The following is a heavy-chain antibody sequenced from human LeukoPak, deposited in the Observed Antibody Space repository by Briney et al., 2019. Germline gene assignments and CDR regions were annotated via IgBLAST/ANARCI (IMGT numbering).Heavy chain of an antibody. CDR1: GFSVSGNY. CDR2: IYSGGST. V-gene: IGHV3-53*01. D-gene: IGHD1-26*01. Sequence: QPGGSLRLSCAASGFSVSGNYMSWVRQAPGEGLEWVSVIYSGGSTNYADSVKGRFIISRDNSKNTLYLQMNSLRAEDTAVYSCARDHSGSYAYWGQGTLVTVSS. J-gene: IGHJ4*02. CDR3: ARDHSGSYAY.